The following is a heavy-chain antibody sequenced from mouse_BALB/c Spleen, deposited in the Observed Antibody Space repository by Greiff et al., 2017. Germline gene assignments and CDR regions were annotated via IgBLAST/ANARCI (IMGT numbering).Heavy chain of an antibody. CDR3: ARDVAYYFDY. J-gene: IGHJ2*01. CDR1: GFTFSSYG. Sequence: EVQGVESGGGLVQPGGSLKLSCAASGFTFSSYGMSWVRQTPDKRLELVATINSNGGSTYYPDSVKGRFTISRDNAKNTLYLQMSSLKSEDTAMYYCARDVAYYFDYWGQGTTLTVSS. CDR2: INSNGGST. V-gene: IGHV5-6-3*01.